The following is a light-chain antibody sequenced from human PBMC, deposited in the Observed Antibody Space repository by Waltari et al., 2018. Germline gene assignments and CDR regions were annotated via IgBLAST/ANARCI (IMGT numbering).Light chain of an antibody. CDR2: SAS. V-gene: IGKV3-15*01. CDR3: QQYKNWPQWT. CDR1: QSVNSN. J-gene: IGKJ1*01. Sequence: EMVMTQSPATLSVSPGERATLSCRASQSVNSNLAWYQQKPGQAPRLLISSASTRATGVPARFSGSGSGTEFTLTISSLQSEDFAVYYCQQYKNWPQWTFGQGTKVDSK.